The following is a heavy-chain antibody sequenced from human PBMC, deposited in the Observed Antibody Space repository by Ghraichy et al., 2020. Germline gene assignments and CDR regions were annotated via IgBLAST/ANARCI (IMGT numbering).Heavy chain of an antibody. D-gene: IGHD3-10*01. CDR2: INHSGST. CDR3: ARSRRITMVRGEFDP. J-gene: IGHJ5*02. Sequence: SETLSLTCAVYGGSFSGYYWSWIRQPPGKGLEWIGEINHSGSTNYNPSLKSRVTISVDTSKNQFSLKLSSVTAADTAVYYCARSRRITMVRGEFDPWGQGTLVTVSS. CDR1: GGSFSGYY. V-gene: IGHV4-34*01.